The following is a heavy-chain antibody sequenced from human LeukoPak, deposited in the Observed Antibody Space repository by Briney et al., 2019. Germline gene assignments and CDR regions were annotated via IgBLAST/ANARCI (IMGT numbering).Heavy chain of an antibody. D-gene: IGHD1-1*01. CDR1: GFSFSTYA. CDR3: VTRYNNCPH. Sequence: QTGGSLRLSCAASGFSFSTYAMSWVRQAPGKGLEWVSIISGSGGSTYYPDSVKGRFTSSRDNSKNTLYLQMNSLRAEDTAVYYCVTRYNNCPHWGQGTLVTVSS. CDR2: ISGSGGST. V-gene: IGHV3-23*01. J-gene: IGHJ1*01.